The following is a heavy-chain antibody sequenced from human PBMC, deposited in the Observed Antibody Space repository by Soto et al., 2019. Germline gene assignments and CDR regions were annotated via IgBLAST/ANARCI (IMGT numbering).Heavy chain of an antibody. J-gene: IGHJ4*02. CDR1: GYTFTTYD. CDR3: TRTPRGAGTFDY. CDR2: ISAYSGDK. Sequence: QVKLVQSGAEVRKPGASVKVSCEASGYTFTTYDISWVRQAPGQGLEWLGWISAYSGDKKYAQKFQGRVNMTTETSTITAYMELRSLRSDDTAIYYCTRTPRGAGTFDYWGQGTLVTVSS. V-gene: IGHV1-18*01. D-gene: IGHD2-15*01.